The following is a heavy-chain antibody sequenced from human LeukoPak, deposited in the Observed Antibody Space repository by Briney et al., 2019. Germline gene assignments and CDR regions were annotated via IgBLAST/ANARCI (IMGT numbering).Heavy chain of an antibody. V-gene: IGHV1-2*02. Sequence: ASVKVSCKASGYTFTSYGISWVRQAPGQGLEWMGWINPNSGGTNYAQKFQGRVTMTRDTSISTAYMELSRLRSDDTAVYYCARMATPFDYWGQGTLVTVSS. CDR3: ARMATPFDY. CDR1: GYTFTSYG. J-gene: IGHJ4*02. CDR2: INPNSGGT. D-gene: IGHD5-24*01.